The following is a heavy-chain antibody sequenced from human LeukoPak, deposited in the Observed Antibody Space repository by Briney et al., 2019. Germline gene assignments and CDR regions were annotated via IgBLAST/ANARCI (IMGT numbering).Heavy chain of an antibody. Sequence: GGSLRLSCAASGFTFTSYWMHWVRQAPGKGLVWVSRIKSDESTRDYADFVKGRFTISRDSARNTVYLQINSLIAEDTAVYYCARGLRDRYGMDVWGQGTTVTVSS. J-gene: IGHJ6*02. D-gene: IGHD5-12*01. CDR2: IKSDESTR. CDR3: ARGLRDRYGMDV. CDR1: GFTFTSYW. V-gene: IGHV3-74*01.